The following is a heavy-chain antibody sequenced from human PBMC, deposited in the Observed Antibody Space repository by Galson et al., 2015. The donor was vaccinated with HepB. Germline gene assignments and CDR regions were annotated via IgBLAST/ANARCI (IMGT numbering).Heavy chain of an antibody. Sequence: SLRLSCAASGLAFHSHAMSWVRQAPGRGLEWISGIMGSGDSTFYGDSVKGRFTVSRDNANNMLYLQMDSLRAEDAGLYFCAKGYGLFDSWGPGILVTVSS. CDR1: GLAFHSHA. J-gene: IGHJ5*01. CDR2: IMGSGDST. D-gene: IGHD5-18*01. CDR3: AKGYGLFDS. V-gene: IGHV3-23*01.